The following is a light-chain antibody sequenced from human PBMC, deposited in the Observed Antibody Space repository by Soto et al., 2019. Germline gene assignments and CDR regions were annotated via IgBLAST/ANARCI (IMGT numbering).Light chain of an antibody. J-gene: IGKJ5*01. CDR3: HQYYSYPIT. V-gene: IGKV1-8*01. Sequence: AIRMTQSPSSLSASTGARVTITCRASQGISSYLAWYQQKPWKAPKLLIYAASTLQSGVPSRCSGSGSGTDFPITISSLEYEDFATYYWHQYYSYPITFGQGTRLEIK. CDR2: AAS. CDR1: QGISSY.